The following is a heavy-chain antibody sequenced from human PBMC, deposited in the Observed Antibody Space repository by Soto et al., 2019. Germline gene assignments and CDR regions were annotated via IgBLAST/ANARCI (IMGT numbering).Heavy chain of an antibody. D-gene: IGHD2-2*01. V-gene: IGHV4-59*08. CDR3: ARQVSGCSETNCYAGP. CDR2: IYYSGFT. J-gene: IGHJ5*02. CDR1: GGSITTHY. Sequence: QVQLQESGPGLVKPSETLSLPCPVSGGSITTHYWSWIRQPPGKGLEWIGYIYYSGFTNYNPSLKSRVTISVDTSKNQVSLKLSSVVAADTAMYYCARQVSGCSETNCYAGPWGQGPLVIVST.